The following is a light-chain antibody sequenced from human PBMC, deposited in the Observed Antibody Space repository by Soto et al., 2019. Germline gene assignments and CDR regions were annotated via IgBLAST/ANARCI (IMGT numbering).Light chain of an antibody. CDR1: NIGSTS. V-gene: IGLV3-21*02. Sequence: SYELTQPPSVSVAPGQTARITWGGNNIGSTSMHWYQQRPGQAPVLVVYDDSDRPSGIPERFSGSKSGNTATLTISRVEAGDEADYYCQVWDSSSDHYVFGTGTKVTVL. J-gene: IGLJ1*01. CDR3: QVWDSSSDHYV. CDR2: DDS.